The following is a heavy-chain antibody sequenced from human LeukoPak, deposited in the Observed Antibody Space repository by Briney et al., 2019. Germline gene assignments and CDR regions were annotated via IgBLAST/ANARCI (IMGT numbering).Heavy chain of an antibody. CDR1: GGSISSGGYY. J-gene: IGHJ4*02. Sequence: SETLSLTCTVSGGSISSGGYYWSWIRQHPGKGLEWIGYIYYSGSTYYDPSLKSRVTISVDTSKNQFSLKLSSVTAADTAVYYCARAGGFFSPFGYWGQGTLVTVSS. V-gene: IGHV4-31*03. CDR2: IYYSGST. CDR3: ARAGGFFSPFGY. D-gene: IGHD3-3*01.